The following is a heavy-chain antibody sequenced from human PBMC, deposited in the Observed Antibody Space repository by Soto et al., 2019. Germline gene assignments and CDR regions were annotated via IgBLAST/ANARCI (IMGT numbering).Heavy chain of an antibody. V-gene: IGHV4-38-2*01. CDR3: ARVKCSGGSCYSYYFDY. D-gene: IGHD2-15*01. J-gene: IGHJ4*02. CDR2: IYHSGST. Sequence: SGTLSLTQAFSDYSISSRYYWGWIRQPPWKGLEWIGSIYHSGSTYYNPSLKSRVTISVDTSKNQFSLKLSSVTAADTAVYYCARVKCSGGSCYSYYFDYWGQGTLVTVAS. CDR1: DYSISSRYY.